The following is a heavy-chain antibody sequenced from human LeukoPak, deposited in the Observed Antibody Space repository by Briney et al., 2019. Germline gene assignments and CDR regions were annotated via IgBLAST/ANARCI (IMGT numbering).Heavy chain of an antibody. CDR3: ARGYGSGSYHLGY. CDR2: IYSGGST. J-gene: IGHJ4*02. D-gene: IGHD3-10*01. CDR1: GFTFSSYA. Sequence: GGSLRLSCAASGFTFSSYAMSWVRQAPGKGLEWVSVIYSGGSTYYADSVKGRFTISRDNSKNTLYLQMNSLRAEDTAVYYCARGYGSGSYHLGYWGQGTLVTVSS. V-gene: IGHV3-66*01.